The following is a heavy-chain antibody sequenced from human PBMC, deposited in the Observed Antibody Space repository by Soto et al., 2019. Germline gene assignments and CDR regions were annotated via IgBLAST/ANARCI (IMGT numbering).Heavy chain of an antibody. Sequence: SETLSLTCSVSGGFVNSGRQYWTWIRHPPWKTLEWIGHISYSGKTDLNPSLRSRVTLSRDTSKNQFSLRLTSVTAADTAVYYCARALDGRALSFFYFDNWGPGTLVTVSS. CDR2: ISYSGKT. D-gene: IGHD1-1*01. CDR1: GGFVNSGRQY. CDR3: ARALDGRALSFFYFDN. V-gene: IGHV4-61*01. J-gene: IGHJ4*02.